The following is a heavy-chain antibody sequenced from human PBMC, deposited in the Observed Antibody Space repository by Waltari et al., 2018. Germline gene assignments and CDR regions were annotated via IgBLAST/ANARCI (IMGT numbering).Heavy chain of an antibody. J-gene: IGHJ4*02. Sequence: QLQLQESGPGLVKPSETLSLPCTVSGGSISSRSYYWGWLRQPPGTGLEWIGSIYYSGSTYYNPSLKSRVTISVDTSKNQFSLKLSSVTAADTAVYYCARVRFPLGSYDFWSGLYYFDYWGQGTLVTVSS. CDR2: IYYSGST. D-gene: IGHD3-3*01. CDR3: ARVRFPLGSYDFWSGLYYFDY. V-gene: IGHV4-39*07. CDR1: GGSISSRSYY.